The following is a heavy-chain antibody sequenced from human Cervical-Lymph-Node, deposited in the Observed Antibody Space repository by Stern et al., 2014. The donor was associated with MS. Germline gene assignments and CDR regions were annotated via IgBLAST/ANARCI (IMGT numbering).Heavy chain of an antibody. CDR3: AKEMDYHYDSSGPIGY. CDR2: ISYDGSNK. D-gene: IGHD3-22*01. J-gene: IGHJ4*02. CDR1: GFTFSSYG. V-gene: IGHV3-30*18. Sequence: VQLEESGGGVVQPGRSLRLSCAASGFTFSSYGMHWVRQAPGKGLEWVAVISYDGSNKYYADSVKGRFTISRDNSKNTLYLQMNSLRAEDTAVYYCAKEMDYHYDSSGPIGYWGQGTLVTVSS.